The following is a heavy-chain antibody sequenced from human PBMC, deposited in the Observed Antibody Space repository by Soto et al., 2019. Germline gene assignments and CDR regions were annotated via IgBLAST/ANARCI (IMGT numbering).Heavy chain of an antibody. J-gene: IGHJ4*02. CDR2: IYYSGST. D-gene: IGHD3-22*01. CDR1: GGSISSYY. CDR3: AASVGYYDSSGYFIY. Sequence: SETLSLTCTVSGGSISSYYWSWIRQPPGKGLEWIGYIYYSGSTNYNPSLKSRVTISVDTSKNQFSLKLSSVTAADTAVYYCAASVGYYDSSGYFIYWGQGTLVTVSS. V-gene: IGHV4-59*01.